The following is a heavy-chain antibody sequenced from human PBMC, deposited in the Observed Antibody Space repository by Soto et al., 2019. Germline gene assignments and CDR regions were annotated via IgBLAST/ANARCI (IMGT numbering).Heavy chain of an antibody. J-gene: IGHJ4*02. CDR1: SVSNAW. Sequence: SVSNAWMNWVRQAPGKGLEWVGRIKSKSDGGTTDYAAPVKGRFTISRDDSKNTLYLQMNSLKTEDTAVYYCSTVPYCGGDCPCYFDYLGQGTLVTVSS. V-gene: IGHV3-15*07. CDR3: STVPYCGGDCPCYFDY. D-gene: IGHD2-21*02. CDR2: IKSKSDGGTT.